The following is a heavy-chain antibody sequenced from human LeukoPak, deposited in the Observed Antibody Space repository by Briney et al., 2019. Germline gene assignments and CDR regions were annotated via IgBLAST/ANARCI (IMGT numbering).Heavy chain of an antibody. J-gene: IGHJ4*02. Sequence: SETPSLTCTVSGGSISSSSYYWGWIRQPPGKGLEWIGSIYYSGSTYYNPSLKSRVTISVDTSKNQFSLKLSSVTAADTAVYYCARDTGYSYALYYFDYWGQGTLVTVSS. D-gene: IGHD5-18*01. V-gene: IGHV4-39*01. CDR1: GGSISSSSYY. CDR3: ARDTGYSYALYYFDY. CDR2: IYYSGST.